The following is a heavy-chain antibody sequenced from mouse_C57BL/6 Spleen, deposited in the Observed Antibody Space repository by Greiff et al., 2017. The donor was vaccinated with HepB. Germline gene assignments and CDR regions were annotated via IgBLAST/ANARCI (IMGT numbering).Heavy chain of an antibody. V-gene: IGHV1-82*01. Sequence: QVQLQQSGPELVKPGASVKISCKASGYAFSSSWMNWVKQSPGKGLEWIGRIYPGDGDTSYNGKFKGKATLTADKSSSTAYMQLSSLTSEDSAVYFCARNPTTVVATNAMDYWGQGTSVTVSS. CDR3: ARNPTTVVATNAMDY. D-gene: IGHD1-1*01. J-gene: IGHJ4*01. CDR2: IYPGDGDT. CDR1: GYAFSSSW.